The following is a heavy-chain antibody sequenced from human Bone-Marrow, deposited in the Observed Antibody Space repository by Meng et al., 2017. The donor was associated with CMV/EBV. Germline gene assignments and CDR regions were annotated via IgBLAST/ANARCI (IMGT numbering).Heavy chain of an antibody. J-gene: IGHJ3*02. D-gene: IGHD3-10*01. V-gene: IGHV1-24*01. Sequence: ASVKVSYKVSGHTLSELSRHWVRQAPGKGPVWMGGFDPEQRQIIYAQKFQDRVTMTEDTSTDTAYMELRSLKSDDTALYYCVTLTLSGTGDAFDIWGQGTMVTVSS. CDR3: VTLTLSGTGDAFDI. CDR2: FDPEQRQI. CDR1: GHTLSELS.